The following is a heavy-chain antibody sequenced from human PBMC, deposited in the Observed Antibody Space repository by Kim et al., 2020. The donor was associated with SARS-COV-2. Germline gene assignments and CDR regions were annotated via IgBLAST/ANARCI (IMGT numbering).Heavy chain of an antibody. J-gene: IGHJ6*02. V-gene: IGHV4-31*03. Sequence: SETLSLTRTVSGGSISSGGYYWSWIRQHPGKGLEWIGYIYYSGSTYYNPSLKSRVTISVDTSKNQFSLKLSSVTAADTAVYYCARAPLIAVFGMDVWGQGTTVTVSS. D-gene: IGHD6-19*01. CDR1: GGSISSGGYY. CDR3: ARAPLIAVFGMDV. CDR2: IYYSGST.